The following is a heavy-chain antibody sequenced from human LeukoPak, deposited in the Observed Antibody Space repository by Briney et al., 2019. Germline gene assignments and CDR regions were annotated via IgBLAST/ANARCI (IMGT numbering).Heavy chain of an antibody. V-gene: IGHV3-9*01. CDR2: ISWNSGSI. CDR1: GFTFDDYA. J-gene: IGHJ4*02. Sequence: PGGSLRLSCAASGFTFDDYAMHWVRQAPGKGLEWVSGISWNSGSIGYADSVKGRFTISRDNAKNSLYLQMNSLRAEDTALYYCAKGLWFGDPFDYWGQGTLVTVFS. CDR3: AKGLWFGDPFDY. D-gene: IGHD3-10*01.